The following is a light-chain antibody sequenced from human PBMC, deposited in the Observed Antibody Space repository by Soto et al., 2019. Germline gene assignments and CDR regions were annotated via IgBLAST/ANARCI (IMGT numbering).Light chain of an antibody. J-gene: IGKJ2*01. CDR1: KAFSSY. CDR3: QQLNSYPVT. V-gene: IGKV1-9*01. CDR2: AAS. Sequence: IQLTQSPSSLSASVGDRVTITSGPVKAFSSYLAWYQQKPGKAPKLLIYAASTLQSGVPSRFSGSGSGTDFTLTISSLQPEDFATYYCQQLNSYPVTFGQGTKLEIK.